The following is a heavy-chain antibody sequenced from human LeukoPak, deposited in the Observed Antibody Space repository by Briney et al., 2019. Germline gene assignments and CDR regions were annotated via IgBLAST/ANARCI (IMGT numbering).Heavy chain of an antibody. Sequence: ASVKVSCKATGYTFTAYYMHWVRQAPGQGLEWMGLINPSGSDTVYAQKFQGRVTMTRDTSTSTVYMELSSLRSEDTAVYYCARGYVGGYYYDSRALDPWGQGTLVTVSS. J-gene: IGHJ5*02. CDR3: ARGYVGGYYYDSRALDP. CDR2: INPSGSDT. CDR1: GYTFTAYY. D-gene: IGHD3-22*01. V-gene: IGHV1-46*01.